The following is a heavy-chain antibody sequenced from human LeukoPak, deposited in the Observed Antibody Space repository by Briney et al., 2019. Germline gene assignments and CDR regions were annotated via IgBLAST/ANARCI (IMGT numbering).Heavy chain of an antibody. Sequence: MPSETLSLTCTVSGGSISSYYWSWIRQPPGKGLEWIGYIYYSGSTNYNPSLKSRVTISVDTSKNQFSLKLSSVTAADTAVYYCATQIAVAGTGFDYWGQGTLVTVSS. J-gene: IGHJ4*02. CDR1: GGSISSYY. V-gene: IGHV4-59*01. D-gene: IGHD6-19*01. CDR3: ATQIAVAGTGFDY. CDR2: IYYSGST.